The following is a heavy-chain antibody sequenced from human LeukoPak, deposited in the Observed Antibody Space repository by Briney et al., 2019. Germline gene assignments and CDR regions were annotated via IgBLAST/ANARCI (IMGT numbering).Heavy chain of an antibody. CDR2: INHSGST. J-gene: IGHJ5*02. CDR1: GGSFSGYY. V-gene: IGHV4-34*01. D-gene: IGHD4-17*01. Sequence: SETLSLTCAVYGGSFSGYYWSWIRQPPGKGLEWIGEINHSGSTNYNPSLKSRVTISVDTSKNQFSLKLSSVTAADTAVYYCARHYWTTATTARFDPWGQGTLVTVSS. CDR3: ARHYWTTATTARFDP.